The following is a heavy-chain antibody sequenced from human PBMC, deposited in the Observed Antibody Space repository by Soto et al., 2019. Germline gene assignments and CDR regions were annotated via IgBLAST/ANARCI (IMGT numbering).Heavy chain of an antibody. D-gene: IGHD6-13*01. CDR3: ARDRGIAAAGTLAY. V-gene: IGHV1-69*12. CDR1: GGTFSSYA. Sequence: QVPLVQSGAEVKKPGSSVKVSCKASGGTFSSYAISWVRQAPGQGLEWMGGIIPIFGTTNYAQKFQGRVTIIADESTSTAYMELSSLRSEDTAVYYCARDRGIAAAGTLAYWGQGTLVTVSS. CDR2: IIPIFGTT. J-gene: IGHJ4*02.